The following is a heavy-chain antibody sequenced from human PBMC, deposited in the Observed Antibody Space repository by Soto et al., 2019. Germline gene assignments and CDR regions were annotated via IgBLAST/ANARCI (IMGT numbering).Heavy chain of an antibody. CDR3: ARGRYYDSPQDL. J-gene: IGHJ5*02. CDR1: GFICSSYA. D-gene: IGHD3-10*01. Sequence: HPGGSLRLSCAASGFICSSYAMSWVRQAPGKGLEWVSAVTATAESAYYTDSVRGRFIITRENYDKMLYLQMSSLRVEDTAIYFCARGRYYDSPQDLWGRGTQVTVSS. V-gene: IGHV3-23*01. CDR2: VTATAESA.